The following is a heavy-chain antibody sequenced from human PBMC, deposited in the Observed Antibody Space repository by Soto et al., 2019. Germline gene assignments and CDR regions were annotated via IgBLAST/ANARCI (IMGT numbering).Heavy chain of an antibody. J-gene: IGHJ6*02. Sequence: GGSLRLSCVASGFTFSNYAIHWVRQAPGRGLEWVAVISNDGSTKSYADSVKGRFTISRDNSKKTLYLQMNSLRHADTAVYYCASGIPDVWGQGTTVTVSS. CDR3: ASGIPDV. CDR1: GFTFSNYA. V-gene: IGHV3-30-3*01. CDR2: ISNDGSTK.